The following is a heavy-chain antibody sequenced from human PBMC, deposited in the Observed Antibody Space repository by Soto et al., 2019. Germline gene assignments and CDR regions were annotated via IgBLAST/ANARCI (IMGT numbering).Heavy chain of an antibody. CDR1: GGTFSNYP. CDR3: ARGNHRWLQLWYFEL. V-gene: IGHV1-69*12. D-gene: IGHD5-12*01. CDR2: IIPIFGTT. Sequence: QVQLVQSGAEVKKPGSSVKVSCKASGGTFSNYPISWVRQAPGQGLEWMGGIIPIFGTTNYAQKFQGRVTITADESTSTAYMELSSLRSEDTAVFYCARGNHRWLQLWYFELWGRGTLVTVSS. J-gene: IGHJ2*01.